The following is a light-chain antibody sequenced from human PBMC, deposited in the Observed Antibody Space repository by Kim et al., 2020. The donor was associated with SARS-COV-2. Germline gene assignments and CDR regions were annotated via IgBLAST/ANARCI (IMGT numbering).Light chain of an antibody. Sequence: ESPGDSGNLSCRASQRLNNGLTWYQQRPSQAPRLLIYGASIRATSVPARFSGSVSGTEFTLTINSLQSEDFAVYYCQQYNSWPAYTFGQGTKLEI. J-gene: IGKJ2*01. CDR3: QQYNSWPAYT. V-gene: IGKV3-15*01. CDR2: GAS. CDR1: QRLNNG.